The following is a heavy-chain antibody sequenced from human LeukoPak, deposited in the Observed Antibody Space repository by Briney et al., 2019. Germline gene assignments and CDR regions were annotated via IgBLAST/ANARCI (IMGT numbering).Heavy chain of an antibody. CDR3: ARHSSSWYSLGAFDI. CDR2: INYSGRT. Sequence: SETLSLTCAVYGGSFSGYYWSWIRQTPGKGLEWIGEINYSGRTNYNPSLKSRVTISVDTSKNQFSLKLSSVTAADTAVYYCARHSSSWYSLGAFDIWGQGTMVTVSS. D-gene: IGHD6-13*01. CDR1: GGSFSGYY. V-gene: IGHV4-34*01. J-gene: IGHJ3*02.